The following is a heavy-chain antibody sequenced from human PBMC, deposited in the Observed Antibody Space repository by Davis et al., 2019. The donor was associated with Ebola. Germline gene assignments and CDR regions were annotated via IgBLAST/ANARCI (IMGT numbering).Heavy chain of an antibody. CDR2: ISYDGSNK. V-gene: IGHV3-30*09. CDR3: ARARGTMVRGVIRIFDY. CDR1: GFTFSSYA. D-gene: IGHD3-10*01. J-gene: IGHJ4*02. Sequence: PGGSLRLSCAASGFTFSSYAMHWVRQAPGKGLEWVAVISYDGSNKYYADSVKGRFAISRDNSKNTLYLQMNSLRAEDTAVYYCARARGTMVRGVIRIFDYWGQGTLVTVSS.